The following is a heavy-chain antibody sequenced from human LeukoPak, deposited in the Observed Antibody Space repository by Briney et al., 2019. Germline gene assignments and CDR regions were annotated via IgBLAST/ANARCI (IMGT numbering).Heavy chain of an antibody. Sequence: GGSLRLSCAASGVTFSSYSMNWVRQAPGKGLEWVSSINSSSSYIYYADSVKGRFTISRDNAKNSLYLQMNSLRAEDTAVYYCARDLSAAGWSSTGGPNYYMDVWGRGTTVTVSS. J-gene: IGHJ6*03. D-gene: IGHD6-13*01. CDR2: INSSSSYI. V-gene: IGHV3-21*01. CDR1: GVTFSSYS. CDR3: ARDLSAAGWSSTGGPNYYMDV.